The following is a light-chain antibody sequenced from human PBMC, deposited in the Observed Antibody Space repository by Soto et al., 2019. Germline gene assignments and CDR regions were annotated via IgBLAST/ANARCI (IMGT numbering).Light chain of an antibody. V-gene: IGKV4-1*01. Sequence: DIVMTQSPDSLAVSLGERATINCKSSQSVLYSSNNKNYLAWYQQKPGQPPKLLIYWASTRESGVPDRFSGSGSGTDFTLTISSLQAEDVAVYSCQQYYDAHQNFGQGTKVEIK. J-gene: IGKJ1*01. CDR1: QSVLYSSNNKNY. CDR2: WAS. CDR3: QQYYDAHQN.